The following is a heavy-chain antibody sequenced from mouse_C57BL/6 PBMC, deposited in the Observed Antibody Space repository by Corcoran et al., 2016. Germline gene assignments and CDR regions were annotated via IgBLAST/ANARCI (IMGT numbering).Heavy chain of an antibody. Sequence: QIQLVQSGPELKKPGETVKISCKASGYTFTTYGMGWVKQAPGKGLKWMGWINTYSGVPTYADDFKGRFAFSLETSASTAYLQINNLKNEDTATYFCARKWIYYDYDEGYWGQGTTLTVSS. V-gene: IGHV9-3*01. CDR3: ARKWIYYDYDEGY. D-gene: IGHD2-4*01. CDR1: GYTFTTYG. J-gene: IGHJ2*01. CDR2: INTYSGVP.